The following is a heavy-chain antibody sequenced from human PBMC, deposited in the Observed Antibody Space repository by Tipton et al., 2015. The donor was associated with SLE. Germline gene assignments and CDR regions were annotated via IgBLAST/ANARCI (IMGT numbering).Heavy chain of an antibody. CDR3: ARAVEGYYYYFYGMDV. J-gene: IGHJ6*02. CDR2: INHSGST. Sequence: LRLSCAVYGVSFSDYYWSWIRQPPGKGLEWIGEINHSGSTNYNPSLKSRVTISVDTSKNHFSLKLSSVTAADTAVYYCARAVEGYYYYFYGMDVWGQGTTVTVSS. V-gene: IGHV4-34*01. CDR1: GVSFSDYY. D-gene: IGHD6-19*01.